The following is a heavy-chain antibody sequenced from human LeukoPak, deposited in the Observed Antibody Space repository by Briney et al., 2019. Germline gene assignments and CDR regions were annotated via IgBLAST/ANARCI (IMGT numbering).Heavy chain of an antibody. CDR1: EFTVSSNY. CDR3: ARVISMIGSDY. V-gene: IGHV3-66*01. J-gene: IGHJ4*02. D-gene: IGHD3-22*01. Sequence: PGGSLRLSCAASEFTVSSNYMSWVRQAPGKGLEWVSVIYSSGTTFYAASVKGRFTISRDNSKNTLYLQMNSLRAEDTAVYYCARVISMIGSDYWGQGTLVTVSS. CDR2: IYSSGTT.